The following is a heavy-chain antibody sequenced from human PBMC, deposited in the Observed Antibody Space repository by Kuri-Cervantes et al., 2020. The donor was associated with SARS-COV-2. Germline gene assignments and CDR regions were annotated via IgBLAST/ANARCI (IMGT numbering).Heavy chain of an antibody. V-gene: IGHV1-3*01. CDR1: GYTFTSYA. CDR2: INAGNGNT. J-gene: IGHJ4*02. Sequence: ASVKVSCKASGYTFTSYAMHWVRQAPGQRLEWMGWINAGNGNTKYSQKFQGRVTITRDTSASTAYMELSSLRSEDTAVYYCARARTGYLYPHYFDYWGQGTLVTVSS. D-gene: IGHD1-14*01. CDR3: ARARTGYLYPHYFDY.